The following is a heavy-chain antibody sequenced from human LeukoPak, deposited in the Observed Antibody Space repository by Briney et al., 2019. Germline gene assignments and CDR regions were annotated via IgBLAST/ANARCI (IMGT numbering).Heavy chain of an antibody. CDR2: ISGSGGST. J-gene: IGHJ5*02. CDR3: AKDAPGYDFWSGQNWFDP. Sequence: GSLRLSCAASGFTFSSYAMSWVRQAPGKGLEWVSAISGSGGSTYYADSVKGRFTISRDNSKNTLYLQMNSLRAEDTAVYYCAKDAPGYDFWSGQNWFDPWGQGTLVTVSS. V-gene: IGHV3-23*01. D-gene: IGHD3-3*01. CDR1: GFTFSSYA.